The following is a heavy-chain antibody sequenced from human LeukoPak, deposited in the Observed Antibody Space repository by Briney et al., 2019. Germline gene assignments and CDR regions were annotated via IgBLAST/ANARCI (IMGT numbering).Heavy chain of an antibody. V-gene: IGHV3-53*01. J-gene: IGHJ4*02. D-gene: IGHD1-26*01. CDR1: GFTVSSNY. Sequence: GGSLRLSCAASGFTVSSNYMSWVRQAPGKGLEWVSVIYSGGSTYYADSVKGRFTISRDNSKNTLYLQMNSLRAEDTAVYYCASSDQVGATMEYFDYWGQGTLVTVSS. CDR2: IYSGGST. CDR3: ASSDQVGATMEYFDY.